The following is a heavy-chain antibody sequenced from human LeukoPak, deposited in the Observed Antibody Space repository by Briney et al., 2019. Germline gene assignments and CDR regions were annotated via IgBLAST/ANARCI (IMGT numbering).Heavy chain of an antibody. Sequence: PGPCLRPSCAASGFSVSIYAMSSVRHPPGNWLECVSSIIVSGGSTSHADSVKGRFTMSRDNSNTTLYLQMNHLRAEPTAFDYCAKAFVTYYYDGSGYYHDYWGEGNLVTVSS. V-gene: IGHV3-23*01. CDR1: GFSVSIYA. CDR2: IIVSGGST. J-gene: IGHJ4*02. D-gene: IGHD3-22*01. CDR3: AKAFVTYYYDGSGYYHDY.